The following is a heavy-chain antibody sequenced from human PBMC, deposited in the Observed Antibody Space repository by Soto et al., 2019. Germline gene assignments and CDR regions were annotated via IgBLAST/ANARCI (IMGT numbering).Heavy chain of an antibody. CDR2: ISYDGYNT. CDR3: ARVNPGNNLSYSYGLDV. V-gene: IGHV3-30-3*01. J-gene: IGHJ6*02. Sequence: QVHLVESGGSVVQPGRSLRLSCAASGFTFDTFAIHWVRQTPGKVLEWVALISYDGYNTYYADAVKGRFTISRDNSKNTLYLQMTSLRPDDTGVYYCARVNPGNNLSYSYGLDVWGQGTSVTVSS. D-gene: IGHD1-1*01. CDR1: GFTFDTFA.